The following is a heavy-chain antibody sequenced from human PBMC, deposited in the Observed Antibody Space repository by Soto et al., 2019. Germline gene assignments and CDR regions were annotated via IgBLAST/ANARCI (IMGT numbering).Heavy chain of an antibody. J-gene: IGHJ5*02. Sequence: SEILSLTCTVSGASISGYYWSWIRKSAGKGLEWIGRIYATGTTDYNPSLKSRVMMSVDTSKKQFSLKLRSVTAADTAVYYCVRDGTKTLRDWFDPWGQGISVTVSS. V-gene: IGHV4-4*07. CDR1: GASISGYY. CDR3: VRDGTKTLRDWFDP. D-gene: IGHD1-1*01. CDR2: IYATGTT.